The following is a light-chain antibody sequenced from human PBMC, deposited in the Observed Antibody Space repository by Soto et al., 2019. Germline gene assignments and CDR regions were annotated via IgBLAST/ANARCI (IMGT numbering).Light chain of an antibody. V-gene: IGKV1-39*01. J-gene: IGKJ4*01. CDR1: QSISSY. CDR2: AAS. CDR3: QQFSSYPLT. Sequence: DRHITPSRSPLSAFVGDRVTITFRASQSISSYLNWYQQKPGKAPKLLIYAASSLQSGVPSRFSGSGSGTDFTLTISRLEPEDFAVYYCQQFSSYPLTFGGGTKVDIK.